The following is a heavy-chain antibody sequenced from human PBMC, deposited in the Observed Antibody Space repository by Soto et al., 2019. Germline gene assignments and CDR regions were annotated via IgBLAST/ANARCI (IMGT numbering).Heavy chain of an antibody. V-gene: IGHV4-59*01. J-gene: IGHJ6*02. CDR3: ARLQRTVTAYYYYYDMDV. CDR1: GGSISSNF. CDR2: FYYTGST. D-gene: IGHD2-21*02. Sequence: QVQLQESGPGLVKPSETLSLTCTVSGGSISSNFWSWIRQPPRKGLEWIGNFYYTGSTNYNASLMSRVTISVATAKNQFSLKLSSVTAADTAVYYCARLQRTVTAYYYYYDMDVWGQGTTVTVSS.